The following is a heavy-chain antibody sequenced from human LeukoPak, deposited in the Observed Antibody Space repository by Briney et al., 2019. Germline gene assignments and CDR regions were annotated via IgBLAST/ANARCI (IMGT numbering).Heavy chain of an antibody. D-gene: IGHD5/OR15-5a*01. CDR3: AREREGSTLN. V-gene: IGHV3-23*01. Sequence: GGSLRLSCAASGFTFDSYALSWVRQAPGKGLKWVSAISGSGLDTYYADSVKGRFTVSRDNSKNSVYLQMNSLRAEDTAIYYCAREREGSTLNWGQGTLVTVSS. CDR2: ISGSGLDT. J-gene: IGHJ4*02. CDR1: GFTFDSYA.